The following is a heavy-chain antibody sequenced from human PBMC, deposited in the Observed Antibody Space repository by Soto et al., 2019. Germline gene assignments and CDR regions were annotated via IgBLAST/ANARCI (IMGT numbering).Heavy chain of an antibody. CDR2: MDQDGSET. CDR3: VCGGNFFIY. J-gene: IGHJ4*02. Sequence: EVQLVESGGGLVQPGGSLRLSCAASGFTFSTYWMTWVRQPPGKGLEWVANMDQDGSETYYVDSVRGRFTVSRDNAKNSLYFQMNSPRVEDTALFFLVCGGNFFIYWGQGTLVTVSP. CDR1: GFTFSTYW. V-gene: IGHV3-7*01. D-gene: IGHD3-16*01.